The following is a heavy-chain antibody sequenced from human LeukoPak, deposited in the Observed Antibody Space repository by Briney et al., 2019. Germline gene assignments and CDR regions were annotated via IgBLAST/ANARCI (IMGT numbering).Heavy chain of an antibody. J-gene: IGHJ5*02. CDR3: ARVSKPRGPFWFDP. D-gene: IGHD2-2*01. CDR2: INHSGST. V-gene: IGHV4-34*01. Sequence: SETLSLTCAVYGGSFSGCYWSWIRQPPGKGLEWIGEINHSGSTNYNPSLKSRVTISVDTSKNQFSLKLSSVTAADTAVYYCARVSKPRGPFWFDPWGQGTLVTVSS. CDR1: GGSFSGCY.